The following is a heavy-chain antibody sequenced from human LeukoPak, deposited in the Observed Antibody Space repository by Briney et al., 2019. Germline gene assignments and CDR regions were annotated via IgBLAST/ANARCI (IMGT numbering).Heavy chain of an antibody. CDR3: ATDLRRGSYYQDY. CDR2: IIPILGIA. D-gene: IGHD1-26*01. Sequence: ASVKVSCKASGGTFSSYAISWVRQAPGQGLEWMGRIIPILGIANYAQKFQGRVTITADKSTSTAYMELSSLRSEDTAVYYCATDLRRGSYYQDYWGQGTLVTVSS. J-gene: IGHJ4*02. V-gene: IGHV1-69*04. CDR1: GGTFSSYA.